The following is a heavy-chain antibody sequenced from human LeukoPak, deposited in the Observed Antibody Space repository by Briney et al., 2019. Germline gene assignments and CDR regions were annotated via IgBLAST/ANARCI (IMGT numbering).Heavy chain of an antibody. V-gene: IGHV4-4*07. D-gene: IGHD5-18*01. CDR3: ARDLGGYTYGYAFDY. Sequence: KSSKTLFLTCIVSGGSISSYYWSWIRPPAGKGLEWIGRIYSRGSTNYNPSLKSRVTMSVDTSMNQLSLKLTSVTAADTAVYYCARDLGGYTYGYAFDYWGQGTLVTVSS. CDR2: IYSRGST. J-gene: IGHJ4*02. CDR1: GGSISSYY.